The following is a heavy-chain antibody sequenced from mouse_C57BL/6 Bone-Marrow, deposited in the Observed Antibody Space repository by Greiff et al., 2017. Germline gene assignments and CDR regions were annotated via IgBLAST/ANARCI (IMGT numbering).Heavy chain of an antibody. CDR2: INPRSGNT. CDR1: GYTFTSYG. D-gene: IGHD4-1*01. V-gene: IGHV1-81*01. CDR3: ARSWASYYFDY. J-gene: IGHJ2*01. Sequence: VQLQQSGAELARPGASVKLSCKASGYTFTSYGISWVKQRTGKGLEWIGEINPRSGNTYYNEKLKGKATLTADKSSSTAYMELRSLTSEDSAVYFCARSWASYYFDYWGQGTTLTVSS.